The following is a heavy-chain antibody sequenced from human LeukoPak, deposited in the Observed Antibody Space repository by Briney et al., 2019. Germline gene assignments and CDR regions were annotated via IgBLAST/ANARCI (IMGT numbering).Heavy chain of an antibody. CDR3: ARHFGGWLDDAFDI. V-gene: IGHV3-21*01. Sequence: GGSLRLSCAASGFTFSSYSMNWVRQAPGKGLEWVSSISSSSSYIYYADSVKGRFTISRDNAKNSLYLQMNSLRAEDTAVYYCARHFGGWLDDAFDIWGQGTMVTVSS. CDR1: GFTFSSYS. D-gene: IGHD3-16*01. J-gene: IGHJ3*02. CDR2: ISSSSSYI.